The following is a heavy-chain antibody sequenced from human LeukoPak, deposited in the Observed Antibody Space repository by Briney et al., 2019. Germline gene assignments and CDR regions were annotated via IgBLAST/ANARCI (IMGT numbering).Heavy chain of an antibody. Sequence: VASVKVSCKASGGTFSSYTISWVRQAPGQGLEWMGRIIPILGIANYAQKFQGRVTITAEKSTSTAYMELSSLRSEDTAVYYCARVTGIAAAGPFDYWGQGTLVTVSS. J-gene: IGHJ4*02. CDR3: ARVTGIAAAGPFDY. D-gene: IGHD6-13*01. CDR2: IIPILGIA. V-gene: IGHV1-69*02. CDR1: GGTFSSYT.